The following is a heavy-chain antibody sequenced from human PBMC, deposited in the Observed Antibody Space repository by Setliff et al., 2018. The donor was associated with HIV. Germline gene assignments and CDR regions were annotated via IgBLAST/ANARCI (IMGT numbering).Heavy chain of an antibody. D-gene: IGHD3-22*01. CDR2: IYYSGSA. CDR1: NASISSHY. CDR3: ARQKETYYYDSSGYPAYFDY. J-gene: IGHJ4*02. Sequence: LSLTCTVSNASISSHYWGWIRQPPGKGLEWIGSIYYSGSAYYSPSLKSRVSFSVDTSKNQLSLKLRSVTAADSAMYYCARQKETYYYDSSGYPAYFDYWGQGTLVTVSS. V-gene: IGHV4-39*01.